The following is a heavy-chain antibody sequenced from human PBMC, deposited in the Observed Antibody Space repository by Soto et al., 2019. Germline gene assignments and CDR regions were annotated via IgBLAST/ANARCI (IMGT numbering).Heavy chain of an antibody. J-gene: IGHJ6*02. CDR3: ARFELNGMEV. D-gene: IGHD1-26*01. CDR2: IIPILGIA. CDR1: GGTFSSYT. Sequence: QVQLVQSGAEVKKPGSSVKVSCKASGGTFSSYTISWVRQAPGQGLEWMGRIIPILGIANYAQKFQGRVTLTPDKSTSPAYRELSVLISEDTALYFFARFELNGMEVWGQGPAVTASS. V-gene: IGHV1-69*02.